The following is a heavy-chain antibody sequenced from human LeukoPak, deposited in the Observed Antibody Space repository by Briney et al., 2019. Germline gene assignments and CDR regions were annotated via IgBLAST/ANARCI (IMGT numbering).Heavy chain of an antibody. CDR3: ARIFTGGNYWSFEY. CDR1: GFTFSSYV. Sequence: GGSLRLSCAASGFTFSSYVMHWVRQAPGKGLEWVAVISYDGSNKYYTGSVKGRFTISRDNSKNTLYLQMNSLRAEDTAVYYCARIFTGGNYWSFEYWGQGTLVTVSS. V-gene: IGHV3-30*04. D-gene: IGHD1-26*01. J-gene: IGHJ4*02. CDR2: ISYDGSNK.